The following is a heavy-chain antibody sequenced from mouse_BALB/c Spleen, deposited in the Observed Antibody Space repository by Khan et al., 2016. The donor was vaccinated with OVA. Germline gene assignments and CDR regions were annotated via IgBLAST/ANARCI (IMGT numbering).Heavy chain of an antibody. J-gene: IGHJ4*01. CDR1: GYTFTTAG. D-gene: IGHD2-14*01. CDR2: INTHSGVP. CDR3: ARGGAAFYRNDGGAMDS. Sequence: QIQLVQSGPELKKPGETVRISCKASGYTFTTAGMQWVQKMPGKGLKWIGWINTHSGVPKYAEDFTGRFVFSLETSARPAYLQITNLKNEDTATYFCARGGAAFYRNDGGAMDSWGQGTSVTVSS. V-gene: IGHV9-4*02.